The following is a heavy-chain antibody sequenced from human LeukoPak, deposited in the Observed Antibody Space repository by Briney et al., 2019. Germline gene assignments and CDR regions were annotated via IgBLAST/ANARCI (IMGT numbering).Heavy chain of an antibody. CDR3: ARGGNSEVPY. Sequence: GGSLRLSCAASGFTFSSYSMNWVRQAPGKGLEWVSSISSSSSYIYYADSVKGRFTISRDNAKNSLYLQMSSLRAEDTAVYYCARGGNSEVPYWGQGTLVTVSS. CDR2: ISSSSSYI. CDR1: GFTFSSYS. D-gene: IGHD4-23*01. J-gene: IGHJ4*02. V-gene: IGHV3-21*01.